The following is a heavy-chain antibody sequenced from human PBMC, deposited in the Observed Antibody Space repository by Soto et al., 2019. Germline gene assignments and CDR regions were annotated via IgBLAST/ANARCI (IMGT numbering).Heavy chain of an antibody. D-gene: IGHD3-22*01. Sequence: ASVKVSCNVSGYTPTELSMHCVRQAPGKGLECMGGFDHEDGETIYAQKFQSRVTMTEDTSTDTAYMELSSLRSEDTAVYYCATDSYYYDSSSNYYYYYGMDVWGQGTTGTVS. V-gene: IGHV1-24*01. J-gene: IGHJ6*02. CDR2: FDHEDGET. CDR3: ATDSYYYDSSSNYYYYYGMDV. CDR1: GYTPTELS.